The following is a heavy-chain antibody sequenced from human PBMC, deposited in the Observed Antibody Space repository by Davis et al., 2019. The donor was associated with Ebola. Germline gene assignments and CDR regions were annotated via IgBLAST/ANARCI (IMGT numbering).Heavy chain of an antibody. Sequence: PSETLSLTCTVSGGSISSGSYYWSWIRQPAGKGLEWIGHIYTSGSTNYNPSLKSRVTISVDTSKNQFSLKLSSVTAADTAVYYCAREVVWERGWKRFDPWGQGTLVTVSS. CDR1: GGSISSGSYY. CDR3: AREVVWERGWKRFDP. D-gene: IGHD1-26*01. V-gene: IGHV4-61*09. CDR2: IYTSGST. J-gene: IGHJ5*02.